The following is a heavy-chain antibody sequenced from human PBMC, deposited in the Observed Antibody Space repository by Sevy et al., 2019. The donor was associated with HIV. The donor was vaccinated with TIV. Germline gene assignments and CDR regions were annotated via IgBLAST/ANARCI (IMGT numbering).Heavy chain of an antibody. V-gene: IGHV4-59*01. CDR3: ARAPPVRSGDDSLNWFDP. CDR1: GGSISAYY. CDR2: IYYGGST. J-gene: IGHJ5*02. Sequence: SETLSLTCTIFGGSISAYYWSWFRQPPGRGLEYIGYIYYGGSTNYNPSLKSRVTISVDTSKNQFSLRLTSVTTTDTATYYCARAPPVRSGDDSLNWFDPWGQGALVTVSS. D-gene: IGHD6-25*01.